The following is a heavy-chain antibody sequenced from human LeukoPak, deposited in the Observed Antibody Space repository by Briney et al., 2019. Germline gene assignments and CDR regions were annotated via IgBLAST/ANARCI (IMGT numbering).Heavy chain of an antibody. J-gene: IGHJ4*02. CDR1: GGSISSYY. V-gene: IGHV4-4*07. CDR3: AREAYYYDSSGYYS. Sequence: AETLSLTCTVAGGSISSYYWSWVRQPAGKGLEWLGRIYTSGSTNCNPSLKSRVTMSVDTSKNQFSLKLSSVTAADTAVYYCAREAYYYDSSGYYSWGQGTLVTVSS. CDR2: IYTSGST. D-gene: IGHD3-22*01.